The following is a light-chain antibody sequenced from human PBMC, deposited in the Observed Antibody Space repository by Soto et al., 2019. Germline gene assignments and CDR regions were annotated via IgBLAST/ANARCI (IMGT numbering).Light chain of an antibody. J-gene: IGKJ2*01. CDR1: QSVSSW. Sequence: DIRMTQSPSTLSASVGDRVTITCRASQSVSSWLAWYQQRPGKAPKVLIYKASSLESGVPSRFSGSGSGTEFTLTISSLQPDYSATYYCQQYSGYLYTFGPGTKLEIK. CDR2: KAS. CDR3: QQYSGYLYT. V-gene: IGKV1-5*03.